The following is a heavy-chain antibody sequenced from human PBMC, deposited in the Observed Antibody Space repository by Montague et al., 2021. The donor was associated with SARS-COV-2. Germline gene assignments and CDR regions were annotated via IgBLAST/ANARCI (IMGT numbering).Heavy chain of an antibody. CDR2: ISSSSTI. V-gene: IGHV3-48*02. J-gene: IGHJ4*02. CDR1: GFTFSSYS. D-gene: IGHD3-22*01. CDR3: ARVGRGSTYYYYSSGENAN. Sequence: SLRLSYAASGFTFSSYSMNWVLHAPGKGLEWVSYISSSSTIYYSDSSKGRFSISRDNAKNALYLQMNSLRDEDTAVYYCARVGRGSTYYYYSSGENANWGQGTLVTVSS.